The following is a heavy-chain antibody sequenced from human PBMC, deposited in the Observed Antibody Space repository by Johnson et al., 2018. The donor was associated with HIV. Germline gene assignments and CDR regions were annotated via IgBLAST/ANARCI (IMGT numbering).Heavy chain of an antibody. Sequence: QVQVVESGGGVVQPGRSLRLSCAASGFTFSSYGMHWVRQAPGTGLEWVAVIWYDGSNTDYADAVKGRFTISRDNSKNTLYLQMNSLRAGDTAVYYCVRDGNYYDRSGYRVDAFDVWGQGTMVTVSS. CDR1: GFTFSSYG. J-gene: IGHJ3*01. CDR3: VRDGNYYDRSGYRVDAFDV. V-gene: IGHV3-30*19. CDR2: IWYDGSNT. D-gene: IGHD3-22*01.